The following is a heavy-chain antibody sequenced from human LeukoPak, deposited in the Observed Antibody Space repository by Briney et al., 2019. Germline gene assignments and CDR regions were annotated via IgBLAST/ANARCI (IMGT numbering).Heavy chain of an antibody. CDR3: AVYYDFWSCYYSAYYYYYMDV. V-gene: IGHV1-69*02. J-gene: IGHJ6*03. CDR2: IIPILGIA. Sequence: SVKVSCKASAGTFSSYTISWVRQAPGQGLEWMGRIIPILGIANYAQKFPDRVTITADKSTSTAYMELSSLKSEDTAVYYCAVYYDFWSCYYSAYYYYYMDVWGKGTTVTVSS. D-gene: IGHD3-3*01. CDR1: AGTFSSYT.